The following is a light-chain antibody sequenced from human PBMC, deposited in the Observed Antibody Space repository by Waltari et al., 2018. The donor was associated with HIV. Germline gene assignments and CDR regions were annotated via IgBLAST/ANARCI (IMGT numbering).Light chain of an antibody. CDR2: WAS. J-gene: IGKJ1*01. CDR1: QSVSYTSNNKNY. CDR3: QQYYITPQT. Sequence: DIMMTQSPDSLAVSLGERATINCKSSQSVSYTSNNKNYLAWYQQKPGQPPKLLIYWASTRESGVPDRFSGSGSGTDFTLTISSLQAEDVAVYYCQQYYITPQTFGQGTKVEIK. V-gene: IGKV4-1*01.